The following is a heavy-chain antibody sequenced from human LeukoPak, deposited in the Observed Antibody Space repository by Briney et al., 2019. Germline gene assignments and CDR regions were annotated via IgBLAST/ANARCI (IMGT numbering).Heavy chain of an antibody. Sequence: PSETLSLTCTVSGGSISSYYWSWIRQPAGKGLEWIGRIYTSGSTNYNPSLKSRVTMSVDTSKNQFSLKLSSVTAADTAVYYCARVSGSGSYYRGWAFDIWGQGTMVTVSS. CDR2: IYTSGST. V-gene: IGHV4-4*07. J-gene: IGHJ3*02. CDR3: ARVSGSGSYYRGWAFDI. CDR1: GGSISSYY. D-gene: IGHD3-10*01.